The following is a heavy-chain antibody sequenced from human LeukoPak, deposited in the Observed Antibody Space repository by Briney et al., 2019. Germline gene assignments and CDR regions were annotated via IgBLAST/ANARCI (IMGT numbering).Heavy chain of an antibody. CDR3: ARAPGYSYGSSFDY. D-gene: IGHD5-18*01. CDR1: GYTFTGYY. V-gene: IGHV1-2*04. J-gene: IGHJ4*02. CDR2: INPNSGDT. Sequence: ASVKVSCKASGYTFTGYYMHWVRQAPGQGLEWMGWINPNSGDTNYAQKFQGWVTMTRDTSISTAYMKLSRLRSDDTAVYYCARAPGYSYGSSFDYWGQGTLVTVSS.